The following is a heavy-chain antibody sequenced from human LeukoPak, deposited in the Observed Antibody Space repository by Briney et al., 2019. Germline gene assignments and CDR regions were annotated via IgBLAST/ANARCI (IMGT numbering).Heavy chain of an antibody. D-gene: IGHD6-19*01. Sequence: PSETLSLTCTDYWSWIRQPPGKALEWIGYVYYTGSTAYNPSLKSRVTISADTSKNQFSLKLSSVTAADTAVYYCARVGKQWLPIVDAFDIWGQGTMVTVSS. J-gene: IGHJ3*02. CDR2: VYYTGST. V-gene: IGHV4-59*01. CDR3: ARVGKQWLPIVDAFDI. CDR1: Y.